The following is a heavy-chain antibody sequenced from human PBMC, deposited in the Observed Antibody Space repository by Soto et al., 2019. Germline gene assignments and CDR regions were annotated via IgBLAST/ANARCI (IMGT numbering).Heavy chain of an antibody. Sequence: GASVKVSCKASGGTFSSYAISWVRQAPGQGLEWMGGIIPIFGTANYAQKFQGRVTITADESTSTAYMELSSLRSEDTAVYYCARLIAARPVNYYYGMDVWGQGTTVTVSS. CDR2: IIPIFGTA. D-gene: IGHD6-13*01. CDR1: GGTFSSYA. V-gene: IGHV1-69*13. J-gene: IGHJ6*02. CDR3: ARLIAARPVNYYYGMDV.